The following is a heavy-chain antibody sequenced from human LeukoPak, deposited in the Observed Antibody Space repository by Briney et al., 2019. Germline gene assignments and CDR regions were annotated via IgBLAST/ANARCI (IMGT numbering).Heavy chain of an antibody. J-gene: IGHJ4*02. V-gene: IGHV1-18*04. CDR3: ARDCYDILTGYPYPPHY. CDR2: ISAYNGNT. Sequence: ASMKVSCKASGYTFTSYGISWVRQAPGQGLEWMGWISAYNGNTNYAQKLQGRVTMTTDTSTSTAYMELRSLRSDDTAVYYCARDCYDILTGYPYPPHYWGQGTLVTVSS. D-gene: IGHD3-9*01. CDR1: GYTFTSYG.